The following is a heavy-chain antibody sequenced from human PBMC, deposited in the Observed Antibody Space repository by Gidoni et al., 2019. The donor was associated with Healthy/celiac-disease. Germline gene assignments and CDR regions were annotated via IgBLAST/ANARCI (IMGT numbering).Heavy chain of an antibody. CDR3: ARGVDKYSSSWYKWFDP. CDR1: GFNFSDDA. V-gene: IGHV3-11*05. CDR2: LSSSSSYT. D-gene: IGHD6-13*01. Sequence: QVQLVESGGGWVKHGGSLRPSCAASGFNFSDDAMSWLRQAPGKGLEWVSYLSSSSSYTNYADSVKGRFTISRDNAKNSLYLQMNSLRAEDTAVYYCARGVDKYSSSWYKWFDPWGQGTLVTVSS. J-gene: IGHJ5*02.